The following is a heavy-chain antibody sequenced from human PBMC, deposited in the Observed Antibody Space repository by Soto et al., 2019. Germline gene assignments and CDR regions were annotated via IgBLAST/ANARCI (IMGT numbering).Heavy chain of an antibody. J-gene: IGHJ5*01. D-gene: IGHD3-10*01. CDR3: ARVLSGNKEWFDS. CDR2: VFDHGST. V-gene: IGHV4-4*02. Sequence: QVQLQESGPGLVKPWGTLSLTCAVSGVSISGGNVWSWVRQPPGKGLEWIGEVFDHGSTNYNPSITRRVTMSVDKSQNDFSLNLTSVTAADTAVYYCARVLSGNKEWFDSWGQGILVTVSS. CDR1: GVSISGGNV.